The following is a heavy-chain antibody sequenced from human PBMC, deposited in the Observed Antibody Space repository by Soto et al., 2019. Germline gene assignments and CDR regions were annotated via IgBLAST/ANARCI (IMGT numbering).Heavy chain of an antibody. CDR2: ISYDGSNK. CDR1: GFTFSSYA. CDR3: AIDVVYSGSYWIDIVV. J-gene: IGHJ3*01. Sequence: GGSLRLSCAASGFTFSSYAMHWVRQAPGKGLEWVAVISYDGSNKYYADSVKGRFTISRDNSKNTLYLQMNSLRAEDTAVYYCAIDVVYSGSYWIDIVVWGQGTMGTVSS. D-gene: IGHD1-26*01. V-gene: IGHV3-30-3*01.